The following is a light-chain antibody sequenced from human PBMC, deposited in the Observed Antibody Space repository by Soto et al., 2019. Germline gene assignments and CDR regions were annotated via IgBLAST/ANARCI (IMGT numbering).Light chain of an antibody. CDR1: SSNIGSNT. V-gene: IGLV1-44*01. J-gene: IGLJ1*01. CDR2: SNN. CDR3: AAWDDSLNGYV. Sequence: QSALTQPPSASGTPGQRVTISCSGSSSNIGSNTVNWYQQLPGTAPKLLIYSNNQRPSGVPDRFSGSKSGTSASLAISGLQSEDVADYYCAAWDDSLNGYVFGTGTKLTVL.